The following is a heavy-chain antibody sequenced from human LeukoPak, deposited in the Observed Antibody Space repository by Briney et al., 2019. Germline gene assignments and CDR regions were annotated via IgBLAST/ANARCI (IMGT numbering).Heavy chain of an antibody. CDR1: GGSVSSSSYY. Sequence: SETLSLTCTVSGGSVSSSSYYWGWIRQPPVKGLEWIGTIYYDGSTYYNPSLKSRVTISVDTSKNQFSLRLSSVTAADTAVYYCARRYCSGHSCFYFDSWGQGTLVTVSS. CDR3: ARRYCSGHSCFYFDS. J-gene: IGHJ4*02. V-gene: IGHV4-39*07. CDR2: IYYDGST. D-gene: IGHD2-15*01.